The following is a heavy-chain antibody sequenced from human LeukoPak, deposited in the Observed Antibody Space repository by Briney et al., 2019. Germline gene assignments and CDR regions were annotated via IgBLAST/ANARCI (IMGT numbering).Heavy chain of an antibody. CDR1: GFSFSSYS. J-gene: IGHJ4*02. CDR2: ISSSSTYI. Sequence: GGSLRLSCAASGFSFSSYSMNWVRQAPGKGLEWVSSISSSSTYIYEADSVKGRFTISRDNAKNSLYLHMNSLRAEDTAVYYCARVWSPPYTSSWPYYFDFWGQGALVTVSS. V-gene: IGHV3-21*06. CDR3: ARVWSPPYTSSWPYYFDF. D-gene: IGHD6-13*01.